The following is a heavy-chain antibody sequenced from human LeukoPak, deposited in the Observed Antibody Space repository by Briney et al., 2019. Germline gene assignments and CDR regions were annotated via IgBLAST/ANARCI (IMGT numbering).Heavy chain of an antibody. CDR1: GGSIGSSGHY. D-gene: IGHD6-6*01. J-gene: IGHJ4*02. CDR3: ARRREGSSSVDS. V-gene: IGHV4-39*01. Sequence: PSETLSLTCTVSGGSIGSSGHYWGWIRQAPGKGLEWIGNIYYSGSTYYNPSLKSRVTISVDTSKNQFSLKLSSVTAADTAVYYCARRREGSSSVDSWGQGSLVTVSS. CDR2: IYYSGST.